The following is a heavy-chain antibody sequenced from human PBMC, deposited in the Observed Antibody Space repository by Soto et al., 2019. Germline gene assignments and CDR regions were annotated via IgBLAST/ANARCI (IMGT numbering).Heavy chain of an antibody. V-gene: IGHV4-39*02. CDR3: AREFLGVAARYGMDV. D-gene: IGHD3-16*01. CDR2: IYYSGST. CDR1: GGSISSSSYY. Sequence: SETLSLTCTVSGGSISSSSYYWGWIHQPPGKGLEWIGSIYYSGSTHYNPSLKSRVTISVDTSKNQFSLKLSSVTAADTAVYYCAREFLGVAARYGMDVWGQGTTVT. J-gene: IGHJ6*02.